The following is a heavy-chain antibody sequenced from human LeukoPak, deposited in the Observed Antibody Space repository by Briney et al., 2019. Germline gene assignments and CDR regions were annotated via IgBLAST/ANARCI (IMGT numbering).Heavy chain of an antibody. V-gene: IGHV4-59*01. Sequence: SETLSLTCTVSGDSITTYFWSWIRQPPGKGLEWIGYIYYSGTTNYNPSLKSRVTISVDTSKSQVSLKLSSVTAADTAVYYCARDRAMPTASGYWFDPWGQGTLVTVSS. J-gene: IGHJ5*02. CDR2: IYYSGTT. CDR3: ARDRAMPTASGYWFDP. D-gene: IGHD2-2*01. CDR1: GDSITTYF.